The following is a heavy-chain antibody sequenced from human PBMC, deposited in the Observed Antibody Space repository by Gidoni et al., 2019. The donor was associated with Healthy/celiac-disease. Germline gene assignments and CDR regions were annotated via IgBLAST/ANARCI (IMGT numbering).Heavy chain of an antibody. Sequence: EVQLVESGGGLVQPGRSLRLSCAASGFTFDDYAMQWVRQAPGKGLEWVSGISWNSGSIGYADSVKGRFTISRDNAKNSLYLQMNSLRAEDTALYYCAKGRDFGVVAPSSVDYWGQGTLVTVSS. D-gene: IGHD3-3*01. CDR3: AKGRDFGVVAPSSVDY. CDR2: ISWNSGSI. V-gene: IGHV3-9*01. J-gene: IGHJ4*02. CDR1: GFTFDDYA.